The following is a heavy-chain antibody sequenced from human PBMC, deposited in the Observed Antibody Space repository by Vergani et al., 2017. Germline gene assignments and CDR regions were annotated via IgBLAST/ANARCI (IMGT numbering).Heavy chain of an antibody. CDR2: ISGSGGST. CDR1: GFTFSSDA. J-gene: IGHJ4*02. Sequence: VQLVESGGGVVQRGGSLRLSCAASGFTFSSDAMSWVRKPPGKGLEWVSAISGSGGSTYCADSVKGGFTISRDNSKNTLYLQMNSLRAEDTAVYYCAKDGEGYSYGYRHFDYWGQGTLVTVSS. V-gene: IGHV3-23*04. D-gene: IGHD5-18*01. CDR3: AKDGEGYSYGYRHFDY.